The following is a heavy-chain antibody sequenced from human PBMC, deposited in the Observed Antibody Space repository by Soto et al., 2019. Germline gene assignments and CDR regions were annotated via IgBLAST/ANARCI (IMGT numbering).Heavy chain of an antibody. J-gene: IGHJ4*02. V-gene: IGHV3-23*01. D-gene: IGHD1-26*01. CDR2: VSDSGGST. CDR1: GFTFSSYA. CDR3: ARTIVGGVVHAFDF. Sequence: DVHLLDSGGGLVQPAGSLRLSCAASGFTFSSYAMNWVRQAPGQGLEWVSTVSDSGGSTYYADSVQGRFTISRDNSKNTLFLHMNSLGAEDTAIYYCARTIVGGVVHAFDFWGQGTLVTVSS.